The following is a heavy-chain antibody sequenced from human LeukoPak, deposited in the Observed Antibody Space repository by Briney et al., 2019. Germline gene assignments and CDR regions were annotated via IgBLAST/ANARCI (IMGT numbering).Heavy chain of an antibody. CDR3: AKDRKGARYYYYDMDV. V-gene: IGHV3-23*01. D-gene: IGHD1-26*01. CDR1: GFTFDSYA. Sequence: GGSLRLSCAASGFTFDSYAMSWVRQAPGKGLEWVSATSGSGGSTYYADSVKGRFTISRDNSKNTLYLHMNSLRAEDTAVYYCAKDRKGARYYYYDMDVWGQGTTVTVSS. J-gene: IGHJ6*02. CDR2: TSGSGGST.